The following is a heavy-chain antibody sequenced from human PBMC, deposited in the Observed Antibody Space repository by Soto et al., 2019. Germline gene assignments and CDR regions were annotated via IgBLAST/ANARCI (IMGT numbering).Heavy chain of an antibody. CDR1: GYSITSGDS. Sequence: SLTCGVSGYSITSGDSWGWFRQPPGKGLEWIGTIYHSGTAYYNPSLTSRVTISIDTSKHQFSLTLSSVTAADSAVYYCSRGVNLWGQGVLVTVSS. CDR3: SRGVNL. V-gene: IGHV4-38-2*01. D-gene: IGHD2-21*01. J-gene: IGHJ4*02. CDR2: IYHSGTA.